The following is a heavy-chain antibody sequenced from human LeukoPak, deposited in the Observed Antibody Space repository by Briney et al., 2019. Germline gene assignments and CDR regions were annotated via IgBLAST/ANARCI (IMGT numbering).Heavy chain of an antibody. CDR3: ARVPTTVVTAYMDV. Sequence: SETLSLTCTVSGGSISSHYWSWIRQPPGKGLEWIGYIYYSGSTNYNPSLKSRVTISVDTSKNQFSLKLSSVAAADTAVYYCARVPTTVVTAYMDVWGKGTTVTVSS. D-gene: IGHD4-23*01. J-gene: IGHJ6*03. CDR2: IYYSGST. V-gene: IGHV4-59*11. CDR1: GGSISSHY.